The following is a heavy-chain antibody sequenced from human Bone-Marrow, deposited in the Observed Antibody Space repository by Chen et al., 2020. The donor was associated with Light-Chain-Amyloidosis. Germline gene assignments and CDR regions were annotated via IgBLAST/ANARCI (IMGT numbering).Heavy chain of an antibody. CDR1: GYTFPNYW. Sequence: EVQLEQSGPEVKKPGESLKISCKGSGYTFPNYWIGWVRQMPGKGLEWMGVIYPDDSDARYSPSFEGQVTISADKSLTTAYLQWRSLKASDTAMYYCARRRDGYNFDYWGQGTLVTVSS. D-gene: IGHD5-12*01. V-gene: IGHV5-51*01. CDR3: ARRRDGYNFDY. J-gene: IGHJ4*02. CDR2: IYPDDSDA.